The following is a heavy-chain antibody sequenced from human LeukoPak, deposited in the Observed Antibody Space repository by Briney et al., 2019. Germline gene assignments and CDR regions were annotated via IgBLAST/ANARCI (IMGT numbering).Heavy chain of an antibody. CDR3: ARANLINATPLYYYYYMDV. CDR2: ISYSGST. Sequence: SETLSLTCSVSGGSISSYYWTWIRQPPGQGLEWIGYISYSGSTNYISSLKSRVTISVDTSKNQFSLKLSSVTAADTAVYYCARANLINATPLYYYYYMDVWGKGTTVTVSS. V-gene: IGHV4-59*01. D-gene: IGHD2-15*01. CDR1: GGSISSYY. J-gene: IGHJ6*03.